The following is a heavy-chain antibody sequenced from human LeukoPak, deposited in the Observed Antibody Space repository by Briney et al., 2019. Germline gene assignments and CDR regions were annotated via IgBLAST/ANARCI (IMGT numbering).Heavy chain of an antibody. CDR2: IWYDGSNK. D-gene: IGHD3-3*01. V-gene: IGHV3-33*01. J-gene: IGHJ4*02. Sequence: PGRSLRLSCAASGFTFSSYGMHWVRQAPGKGLEWVLVIWYDGSNKYYADSVKGRFTISRDNSKNTLYLQMNSLRAEGTAVYYCARDYDFWSGYYNPRFDYWGQGTLVTVSS. CDR3: ARDYDFWSGYYNPRFDY. CDR1: GFTFSSYG.